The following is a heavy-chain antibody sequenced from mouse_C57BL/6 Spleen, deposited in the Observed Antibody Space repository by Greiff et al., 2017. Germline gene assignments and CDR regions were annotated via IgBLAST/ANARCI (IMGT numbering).Heavy chain of an antibody. CDR1: GFSLTSYG. J-gene: IGHJ4*01. D-gene: IGHD2-4*01. CDR3: ARTPHYDYDNYYAMDY. Sequence: QVQLQESGPGLVAPSQSLSITCTVSGFSLTSYGVHWVRQPPGKGLEWLVVIWSDGSTTYNSALKSRLSISKDNSKSQVFLKMNSLQTDDTAMYYCARTPHYDYDNYYAMDYWGQGTSVTVSS. V-gene: IGHV2-6*03. CDR2: IWSDGST.